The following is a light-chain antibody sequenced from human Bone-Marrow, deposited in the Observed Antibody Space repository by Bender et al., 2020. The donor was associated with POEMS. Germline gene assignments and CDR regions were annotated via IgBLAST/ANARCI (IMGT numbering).Light chain of an antibody. CDR3: VEWDDTLNGWV. CDR1: SGDVGGFDY. V-gene: IGLV2-14*01. CDR2: EVN. Sequence: QSALTQPASVSGSPGQSITISCTGTSGDVGGFDYVCWYQQHPGKAPKLMIFEVNNLPSAVSDRFSGSKSDNTASLTISGLQAEDEADYYCVEWDDTLNGWVFGGGTKLTVL. J-gene: IGLJ2*01.